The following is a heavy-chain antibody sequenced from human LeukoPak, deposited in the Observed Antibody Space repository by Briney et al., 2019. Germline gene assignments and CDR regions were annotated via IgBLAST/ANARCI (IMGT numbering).Heavy chain of an antibody. D-gene: IGHD3-10*02. CDR2: IRPDGAET. CDR1: GFTFSAYW. V-gene: IGHV3-7*01. CDR3: ARDVPHNMDQMFLDY. Sequence: AGGSLRLSCATSGFTFSAYWMCWVRRAPGKGLEWVANIRPDGAETHYVDSVKGRFTISRDNAKNSLYLQMNSLRAEDTAVYCCARDVPHNMDQMFLDYWGQGALVTVSS. J-gene: IGHJ4*02.